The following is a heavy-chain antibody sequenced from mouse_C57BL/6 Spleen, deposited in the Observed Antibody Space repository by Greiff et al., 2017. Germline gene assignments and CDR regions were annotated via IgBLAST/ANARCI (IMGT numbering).Heavy chain of an antibody. CDR2: IDPETGGT. CDR3: TRWGTWYFDV. Sequence: QVQLQQSGAELVRPGASVTLSCKASGYTFTDYEMHWVKQTPVHGLEWIGAIDPETGGTAYNQKFKGKAILTADKSSSTAYMELRSLTSEASAVYYCTRWGTWYFDVWGTGTTVTVSS. D-gene: IGHD2-14*01. CDR1: GYTFTDYE. V-gene: IGHV1-15*01. J-gene: IGHJ1*03.